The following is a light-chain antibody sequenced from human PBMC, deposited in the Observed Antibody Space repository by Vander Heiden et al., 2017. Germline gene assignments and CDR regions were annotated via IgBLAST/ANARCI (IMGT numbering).Light chain of an antibody. CDR1: QSISSY. Sequence: DIQMTQSPSSLSASVGDRVPITCRASQSISSYLNWYQQKPGKAPKPLIYAASSLQSGVPSRCSGSGSGTDFTLTISSLQPEDFATYYCQQSYSTLFTFGPGTKVDIK. J-gene: IGKJ3*01. CDR2: AAS. V-gene: IGKV1-39*01. CDR3: QQSYSTLFT.